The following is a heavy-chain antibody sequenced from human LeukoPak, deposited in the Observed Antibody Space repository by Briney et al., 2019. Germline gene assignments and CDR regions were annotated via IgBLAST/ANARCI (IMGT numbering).Heavy chain of an antibody. CDR2: ISGDGGST. D-gene: IGHD1-26*01. V-gene: IGHV3-43*02. CDR1: GFTFDDYA. CDR3: AKVRLGGAKGYFDY. Sequence: GGSLTLSCAASGFTFDDYAMHWLRQAPGKGLEWVSLISGDGGSTYYADSVKGRFTISRDNSKNSLYLQMNSLRTEDTALYYCAKVRLGGAKGYFDYWGQGTLVTVSS. J-gene: IGHJ4*02.